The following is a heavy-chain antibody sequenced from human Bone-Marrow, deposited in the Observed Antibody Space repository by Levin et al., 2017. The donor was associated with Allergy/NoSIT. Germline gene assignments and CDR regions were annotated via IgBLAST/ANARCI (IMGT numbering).Heavy chain of an antibody. CDR1: GYTFTSYD. CDR3: ARGFWPTAMVGAYYYYGMDV. CDR2: MNPNSGNT. Sequence: ASVKVSCKASGYTFTSYDINWVRQATGQGLEWMGWMNPNSGNTGYAQKFQGRVTMTRNTSISTAYMELSSLRSEDTAVYYCARGFWPTAMVGAYYYYGMDVWGQGTTVTVSS. J-gene: IGHJ6*02. D-gene: IGHD5-18*01. V-gene: IGHV1-8*01.